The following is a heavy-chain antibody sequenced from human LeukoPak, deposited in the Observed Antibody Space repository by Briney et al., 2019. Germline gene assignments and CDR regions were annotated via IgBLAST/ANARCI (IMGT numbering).Heavy chain of an antibody. J-gene: IGHJ4*02. CDR3: ALHQTRGVDY. Sequence: SVKVSCKASGYTFTMYAINWVRQAPGQGLEWMGGIIPIFGTANYAQKFQGRVTITTDESTSTAYMELSSLRSEDTAVYYCALHQTRGVDYWGQGTLVTVSS. D-gene: IGHD3-10*01. CDR2: IIPIFGTA. V-gene: IGHV1-69*05. CDR1: GYTFTMYA.